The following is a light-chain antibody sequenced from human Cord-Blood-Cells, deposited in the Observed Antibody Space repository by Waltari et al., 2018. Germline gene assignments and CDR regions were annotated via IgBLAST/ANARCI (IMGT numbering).Light chain of an antibody. J-gene: IGLJ3*02. CDR2: EGS. V-gene: IGLV2-23*01. CDR1: SSDAGSDNL. Sequence: SAPTQPASVSGSPGQSITISCTVTSSDAGSDNLFSWYQQHPGKAPKLMIYEGSKRPSGFSNRFSGSKSGNTASLTISGLQAEDEADYYCCSYAGSSTWVFGGGTKLTVL. CDR3: CSYAGSSTWV.